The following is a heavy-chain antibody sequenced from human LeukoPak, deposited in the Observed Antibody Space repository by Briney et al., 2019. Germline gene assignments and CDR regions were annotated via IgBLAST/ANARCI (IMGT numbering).Heavy chain of an antibody. CDR3: ARGQAVGLTFFDY. V-gene: IGHV4-34*01. Sequence: SETLSLTCAVYGGSFSGYYWSWIRQPPGKGLEWIGEINHSGSTNYNPSLKSRVTISVDTSKNQFSLKLSSVTAADTAVYYCARGQAVGLTFFDYWGQGTLVTVSS. CDR2: INHSGST. J-gene: IGHJ4*02. CDR1: GGSFSGYY. D-gene: IGHD6-19*01.